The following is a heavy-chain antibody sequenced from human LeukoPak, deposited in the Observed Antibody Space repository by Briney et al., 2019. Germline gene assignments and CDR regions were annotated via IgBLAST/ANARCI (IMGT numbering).Heavy chain of an antibody. V-gene: IGHV3-23*01. Sequence: GGSLRLSCAASGFTFSSYAMSWVRQAPGKGLEWVSAISGSGGSTYYAGSVKGRFTISRDNSKNTLYLQMNSLRAEDTAVYYCAKVEGRWLQLEGNWFDPWGQGTLVTVSS. CDR1: GFTFSSYA. J-gene: IGHJ5*02. CDR2: ISGSGGST. D-gene: IGHD5-24*01. CDR3: AKVEGRWLQLEGNWFDP.